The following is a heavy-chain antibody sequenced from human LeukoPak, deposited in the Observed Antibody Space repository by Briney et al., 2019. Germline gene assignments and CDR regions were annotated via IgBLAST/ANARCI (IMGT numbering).Heavy chain of an antibody. CDR3: ARENWGFCSRCRDLDC. CDR2: LWSVGIKE. CDR1: GFTLSRHG. Sequence: PGGSLRLSCTASGFTLSRHGIHWVRQAPGKGLERVALLWSVGIKEDYADSAKGRFTISRDSSKNTVYLQMNSLRVEDTAVYYCARENWGFCSRCRDLDCWGQGTLVTVSS. V-gene: IGHV3-33*01. D-gene: IGHD2-15*01. J-gene: IGHJ4*02.